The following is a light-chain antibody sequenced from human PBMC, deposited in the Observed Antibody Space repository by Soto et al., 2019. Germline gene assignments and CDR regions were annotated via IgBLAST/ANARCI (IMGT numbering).Light chain of an antibody. CDR2: GAS. J-gene: IGKJ1*01. Sequence: EIVLTQSPGTLSLFPGGRATLSCRASQSVNNNYLAWYQQKPGQAPRLLLYGASNRATGIPDRFSGSGSGTDITLTISKLEPEDFAVVYCQQYGNKPWTFGQGTEVEVK. V-gene: IGKV3-20*01. CDR3: QQYGNKPWT. CDR1: QSVNNNY.